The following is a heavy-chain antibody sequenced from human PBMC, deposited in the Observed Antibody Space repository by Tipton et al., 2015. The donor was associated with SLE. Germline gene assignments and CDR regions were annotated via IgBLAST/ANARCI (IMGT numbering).Heavy chain of an antibody. Sequence: VQLVQSGGGLVKPGGSLRLSCAASGFTFSSYAMSWVRQAPGKGLEWVSAISGSGGSTYYADSVKGRFTISRDNSKNTLYLQMNSLRAEDTAVYYCAKASDYGDYLYWYFDLWGRGTLVTVSS. D-gene: IGHD4-17*01. CDR2: ISGSGGST. CDR3: AKASDYGDYLYWYFDL. J-gene: IGHJ2*01. V-gene: IGHV3-23*04. CDR1: GFTFSSYA.